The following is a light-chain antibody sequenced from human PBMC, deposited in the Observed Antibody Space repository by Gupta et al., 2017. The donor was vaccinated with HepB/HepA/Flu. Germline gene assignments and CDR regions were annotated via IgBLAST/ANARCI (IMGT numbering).Light chain of an antibody. Sequence: EIVMTLSPATLSVSPGERATLPCRARQRVSSNLAWYQQKPGPATRLLIYGASTRAAGIPARYRCSGSGTEFTLTISSRQSEDFAVYYCQQNNNWPPGEFGQGTKVEIK. J-gene: IGKJ1*01. CDR2: GAS. V-gene: IGKV3-15*01. CDR1: QRVSSN. CDR3: QQNNNWPPGE.